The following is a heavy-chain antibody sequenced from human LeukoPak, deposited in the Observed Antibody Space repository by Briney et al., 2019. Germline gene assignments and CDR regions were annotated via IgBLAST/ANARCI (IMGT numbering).Heavy chain of an antibody. Sequence: GGSLRLSCAASGFIFSDYAMHWVRQAPGKGLEWVAGTSHDGSNEHYADSVKGRFTISRDNSKNTLYLQMNSLRAEDTAVYYCANPDIVVVPAAIHDAFDIWGQGTMVTVSS. CDR1: GFIFSDYA. D-gene: IGHD2-2*02. CDR2: TSHDGSNE. CDR3: ANPDIVVVPAAIHDAFDI. J-gene: IGHJ3*02. V-gene: IGHV3-30*18.